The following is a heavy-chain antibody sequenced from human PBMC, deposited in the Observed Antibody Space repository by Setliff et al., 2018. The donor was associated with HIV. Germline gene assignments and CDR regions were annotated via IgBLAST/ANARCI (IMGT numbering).Heavy chain of an antibody. CDR2: IYYIGNT. Sequence: SETLSLTCTVSGDSISSDAYYWSWIRQHPEKGLDWIGNIYYIGNTDYNPSLKSRVTISIDTSKNQFSLKLSSVTAADTAIYYCARVPRITTLRNAFDIWGQGTMVTVSS. D-gene: IGHD3-3*01. J-gene: IGHJ3*02. CDR3: ARVPRITTLRNAFDI. CDR1: GDSISSDAYY. V-gene: IGHV4-31*03.